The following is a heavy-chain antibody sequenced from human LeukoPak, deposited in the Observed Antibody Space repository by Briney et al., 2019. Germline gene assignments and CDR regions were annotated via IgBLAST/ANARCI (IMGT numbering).Heavy chain of an antibody. D-gene: IGHD2-2*01. Sequence: ASVKVSCKASGYTFTGYYMHWVRQAPGQGLEWMGWINPNSGGTNYAQKFQGRVTITADESASTAYMELSSLRSEDTAVYYCARDIWYSTSRNPSYYFDYWGQGTLVTVSS. V-gene: IGHV1-2*02. CDR1: GYTFTGYY. CDR2: INPNSGGT. CDR3: ARDIWYSTSRNPSYYFDY. J-gene: IGHJ4*02.